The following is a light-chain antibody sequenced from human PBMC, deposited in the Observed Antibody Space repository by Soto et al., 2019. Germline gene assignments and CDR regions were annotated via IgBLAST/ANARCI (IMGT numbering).Light chain of an antibody. CDR1: LTVTNNY. CDR2: EAS. CDR3: QQYASYPVT. V-gene: IGKV3-20*01. J-gene: IGKJ1*01. Sequence: VLTRSSEDRSLSPWQSATLAFSSTLTVTNNYLAWYQQKAGQAPRLVIYEASTMATGIPDRFSASGSGTEFTLTISSLEPDDFAVYFCQQYASYPVTFGQGTKVDIK.